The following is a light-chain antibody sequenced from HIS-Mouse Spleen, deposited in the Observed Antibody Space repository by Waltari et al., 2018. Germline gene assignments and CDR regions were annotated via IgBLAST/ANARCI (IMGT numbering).Light chain of an antibody. J-gene: IGLJ2*01. Sequence: SYELTQPPSVSVSPGQTASITCSGDKLGDKYACWYQQKPGHSPVLVIYQDSKRPSGIPERFSGSNPGNTATLTIGGTQAMDEVDYYCQAWDSSTAVVFGGGTKLTVL. V-gene: IGLV3-1*01. CDR2: QDS. CDR1: KLGDKY. CDR3: QAWDSSTAVV.